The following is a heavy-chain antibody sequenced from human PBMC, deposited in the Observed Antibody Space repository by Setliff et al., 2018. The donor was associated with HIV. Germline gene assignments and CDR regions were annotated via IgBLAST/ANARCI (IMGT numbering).Heavy chain of an antibody. Sequence: GASVKVSCKASGYTFTSHYIHWVRQAPGQGLEWMGWINVNNDATNYAQKFQGRVTMTRDTSTNTAYMELNSLTSDDTAVYYCARDLVVVAPYYCFDPWGQGTLVTVSS. CDR1: GYTFTSHY. J-gene: IGHJ5*02. V-gene: IGHV1-2*02. CDR3: ARDLVVVAPYYCFDP. D-gene: IGHD2-15*01. CDR2: INVNNDAT.